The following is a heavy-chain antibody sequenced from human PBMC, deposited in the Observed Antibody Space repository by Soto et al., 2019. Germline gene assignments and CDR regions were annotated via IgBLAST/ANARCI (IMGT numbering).Heavy chain of an antibody. Sequence: AAVKVSCKASGYTFTSYDINWVRQATGQGLEWMGWMNPNSGNTGYAQKFQGRVTMTRNTSISTAYMELSSLRSEDTAVYYCARGGYSSSWLDYWGQGTLVTVSS. J-gene: IGHJ4*02. CDR2: MNPNSGNT. V-gene: IGHV1-8*01. CDR3: ARGGYSSSWLDY. D-gene: IGHD6-13*01. CDR1: GYTFTSYD.